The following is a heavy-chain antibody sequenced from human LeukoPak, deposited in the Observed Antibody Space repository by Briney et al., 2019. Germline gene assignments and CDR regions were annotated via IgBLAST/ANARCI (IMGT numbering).Heavy chain of an antibody. CDR3: ARAPIAVAAKGAFDI. CDR1: GYTFTGYY. Sequence: ASVKVSCKASGYTFTGYYMHWVRQAPGQGLEWMGWINPNSGGTNYAQKFQGRVTMTRDTSISTAYMELSRLRSDDTAVYYCARAPIAVAAKGAFDIWGQGTMVTVSS. V-gene: IGHV1-2*02. J-gene: IGHJ3*02. CDR2: INPNSGGT. D-gene: IGHD6-19*01.